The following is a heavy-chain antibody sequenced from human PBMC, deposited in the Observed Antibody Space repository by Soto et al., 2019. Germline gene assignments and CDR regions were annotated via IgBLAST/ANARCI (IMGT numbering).Heavy chain of an antibody. Sequence: EVQLVESGGGLVQPGRSLRLSCAASGFTFDDYAMHWVRQAPGKGLEWVSGSSWNSGSIGYADSVKGRFTISRDNAKNSLYLQMNSLRAEDTALYYCAKDGCSSTSCYLGFDPWGQGTLVTVSS. CDR2: SSWNSGSI. CDR1: GFTFDDYA. CDR3: AKDGCSSTSCYLGFDP. V-gene: IGHV3-9*01. D-gene: IGHD2-2*01. J-gene: IGHJ5*02.